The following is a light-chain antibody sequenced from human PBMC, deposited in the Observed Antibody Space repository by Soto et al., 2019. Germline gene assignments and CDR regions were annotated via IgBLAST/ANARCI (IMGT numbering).Light chain of an antibody. CDR1: QSVSSSY. Sequence: EIVLTQSPGTLSLSPGERATLSCRASQSVSSSYLAWYQQKPGQAPRPLIYGASSRAIGIPDRFSGSGSGTDFTLTISRLEPEDFAVYYCQQYGSSPWTFGQGTKGEIK. J-gene: IGKJ1*01. CDR3: QQYGSSPWT. CDR2: GAS. V-gene: IGKV3-20*01.